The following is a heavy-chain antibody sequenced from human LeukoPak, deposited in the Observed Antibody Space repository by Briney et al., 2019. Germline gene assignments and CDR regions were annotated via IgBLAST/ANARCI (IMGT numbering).Heavy chain of an antibody. J-gene: IGHJ4*02. D-gene: IGHD3-22*01. V-gene: IGHV1-3*01. CDR1: GCTFTSYA. CDR2: INAGNGNT. CDR3: ARDMSGSGYFDY. Sequence: ASVKVSCKASGCTFTSYAMHWVRQAPGQRLEWMGWINAGNGNTKYSQKFQGRVTITRDTSASTAYMELSSLRSEDTAVYYCARDMSGSGYFDYWGQGTLVTVSS.